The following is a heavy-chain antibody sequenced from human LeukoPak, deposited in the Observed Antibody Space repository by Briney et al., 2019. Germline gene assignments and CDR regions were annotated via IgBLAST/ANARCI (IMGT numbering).Heavy chain of an antibody. CDR3: ARDLPSSGIWFTIRGFDY. D-gene: IGHD6-19*01. CDR1: GFTFSSYA. V-gene: IGHV3-23*01. J-gene: IGHJ4*02. Sequence: GGSLRLSCAASGFTFSSYAMSWVRQAPGKGLEWVSAISGSGDSTYYADSVKGRFTISRDNAKNSLYLQMNSLRAEDTAVYYCARDLPSSGIWFTIRGFDYWGQGTLVTVSS. CDR2: ISGSGDST.